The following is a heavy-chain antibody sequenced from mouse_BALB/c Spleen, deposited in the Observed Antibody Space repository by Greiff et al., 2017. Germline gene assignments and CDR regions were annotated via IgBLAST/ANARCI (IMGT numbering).Heavy chain of an antibody. Sequence: EVKLQESGPGLVKPSQTVSLTCTVTGISITTGNYRWSWIRQFPGNKLEWIGYIYYSGTITYNPSLTSRTTITRDTSKNQFFLEMNSLTAEDTATYYCARAVVAPRYWYFDVRGAGTTVTVSS. J-gene: IGHJ1*01. CDR3: ARAVVAPRYWYFDV. V-gene: IGHV3-5*02. D-gene: IGHD1-1*01. CDR1: GISITTGNYR. CDR2: IYYSGTI.